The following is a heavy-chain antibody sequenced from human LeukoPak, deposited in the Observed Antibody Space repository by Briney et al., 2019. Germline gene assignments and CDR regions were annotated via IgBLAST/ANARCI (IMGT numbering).Heavy chain of an antibody. CDR2: IYHSGST. D-gene: IGHD4-17*01. Sequence: PSETLSLTCTVSGGSISSGGYSWSWIRQPPGKGLEWIGYIYHSGSTYYNPSLKSRVTISVDRSKNQFSLKLSSVTAADTAVYYCAREATVTSRGFDYWGQGTLVTVSS. J-gene: IGHJ4*02. CDR3: AREATVTSRGFDY. V-gene: IGHV4-30-2*01. CDR1: GGSISSGGYS.